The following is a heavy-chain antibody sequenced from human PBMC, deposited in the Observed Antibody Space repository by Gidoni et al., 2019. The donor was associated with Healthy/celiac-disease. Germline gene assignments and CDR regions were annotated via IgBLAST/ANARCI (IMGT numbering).Heavy chain of an antibody. Sequence: EVQLVESGGGLVQPGRSLRLSCAASGFTFDDYAMHWVRQAPGKGLEWVSGISWNSGSIGYADSVKGRFTISRDNAKNSLYLQMNSLRAEDTALYYCARSEGYCSSTSCYLGIYFDYWGQGTLVTVSS. CDR2: ISWNSGSI. J-gene: IGHJ4*02. CDR3: ARSEGYCSSTSCYLGIYFDY. D-gene: IGHD2-2*01. V-gene: IGHV3-9*01. CDR1: GFTFDDYA.